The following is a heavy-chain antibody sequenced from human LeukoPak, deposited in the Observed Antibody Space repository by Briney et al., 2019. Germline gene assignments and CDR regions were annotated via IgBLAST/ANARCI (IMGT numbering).Heavy chain of an antibody. V-gene: IGHV1-18*01. Sequence: ASVKVSCKASGGTFNSYAISWVRQAPGQGLEWMGWISAYNGNTNYAQKLQGRVTMTTDTSTSTAYMELRSLRSDDTAVYYCARGGSMVRGVYYYMDVWGKGTTVTISS. CDR2: ISAYNGNT. D-gene: IGHD3-10*01. J-gene: IGHJ6*03. CDR3: ARGGSMVRGVYYYMDV. CDR1: GGTFNSYA.